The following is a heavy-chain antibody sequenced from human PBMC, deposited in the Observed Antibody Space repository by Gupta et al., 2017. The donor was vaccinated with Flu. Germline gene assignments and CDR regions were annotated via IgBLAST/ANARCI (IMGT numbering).Heavy chain of an antibody. D-gene: IGHD3-22*01. J-gene: IGHJ4*02. CDR1: GFTFDDYA. CDR3: AKNGLGDSSGYYEY. Sequence: EVQLVESGGGLVQPGRSLRLSCAASGFTFDDYAMHWVRQAPGKGLGCVSCISWNSGRIGYADSVKGRFTISRDNAKNSLYLQMNSLRAEDTALYYCAKNGLGDSSGYYEYWGQGTLVTVSS. CDR2: ISWNSGRI. V-gene: IGHV3-9*01.